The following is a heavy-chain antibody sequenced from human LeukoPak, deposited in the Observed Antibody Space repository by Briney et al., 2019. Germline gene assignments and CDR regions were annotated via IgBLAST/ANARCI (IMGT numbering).Heavy chain of an antibody. CDR1: GYTFTGYY. D-gene: IGHD3-3*01. V-gene: IGHV1-2*02. CDR2: INPNSGGT. J-gene: IGHJ6*04. Sequence: GASVKVSCKASGYTFTGYYMHWVRQAPGQGLEWMGWINPNSGGTNYAQKFQGRVTMTRDTSISTAYMELSRLRSDDTAVYYCARENYDFWSGYPMDVWGKGTTVTVSS. CDR3: ARENYDFWSGYPMDV.